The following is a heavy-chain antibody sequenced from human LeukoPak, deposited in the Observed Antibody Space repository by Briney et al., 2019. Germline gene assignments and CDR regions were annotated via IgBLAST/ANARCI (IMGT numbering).Heavy chain of an antibody. Sequence: SETLSLICTVSGYSISSNYYWGWIRQPPGKGLEWIGNTYHSGSTHYNPSLKSRDTISVDASRNQFSRQLGSVTAADTAVYYCARDVYYDFWSSYSNYQFDYWGQGTLVTVSS. CDR3: ARDVYYDFWSSYSNYQFDY. CDR2: TYHSGST. CDR1: GYSISSNYY. J-gene: IGHJ4*02. V-gene: IGHV4-38-2*02. D-gene: IGHD3-3*01.